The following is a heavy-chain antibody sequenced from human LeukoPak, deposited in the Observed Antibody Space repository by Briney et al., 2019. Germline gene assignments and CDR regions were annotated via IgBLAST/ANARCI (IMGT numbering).Heavy chain of an antibody. J-gene: IGHJ4*02. CDR1: GGTFSSYA. CDR3: ASGYCSSTSCSRRGIDY. Sequence: EASVKVSCKASGGTFSSYAISWVRQAPGQGLEWMGGIIPIFGTANYAQKFQGRVTITTDESTSTAYMELSRLRSEDTAVYYCASGYCSSTSCSRRGIDYWGQGTLVTVSS. CDR2: IIPIFGTA. V-gene: IGHV1-69*05. D-gene: IGHD2-2*01.